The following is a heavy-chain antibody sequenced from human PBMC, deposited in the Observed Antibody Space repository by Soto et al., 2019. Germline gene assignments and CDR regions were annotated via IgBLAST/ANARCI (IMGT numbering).Heavy chain of an antibody. D-gene: IGHD6-13*01. CDR1: GFNFRSYA. Sequence: QVQLVESGGGVVQAGRSLRLSCAASGFNFRSYAIHWVRQAPGKGLEWVAVISYDGSLEHYADFVKGRFTISRDNSKNTLYLQMNSLRGEDTAVYYCARAAYSSSWNWFDPWGQGTLVTVSS. V-gene: IGHV3-30*04. J-gene: IGHJ5*02. CDR3: ARAAYSSSWNWFDP. CDR2: ISYDGSLE.